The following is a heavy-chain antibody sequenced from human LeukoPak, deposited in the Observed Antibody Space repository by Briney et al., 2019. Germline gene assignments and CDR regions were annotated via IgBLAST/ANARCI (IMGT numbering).Heavy chain of an antibody. CDR2: IYYSGST. Sequence: NPSETLSLTCTVSGDSISSYYWSWIRQPPGKGLEWIGYIYYSGSTNYNPSLKSRVTISVDTSKNQFSLKLSSVTAADTAVYYCARPRTTGHAFDIWGQGTMVTVSS. D-gene: IGHD1-14*01. CDR3: ARPRTTGHAFDI. CDR1: GDSISSYY. J-gene: IGHJ3*02. V-gene: IGHV4-59*08.